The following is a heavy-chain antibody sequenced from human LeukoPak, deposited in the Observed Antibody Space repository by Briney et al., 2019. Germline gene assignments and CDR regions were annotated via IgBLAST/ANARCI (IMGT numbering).Heavy chain of an antibody. Sequence: ASVKVSCKASGYTFTGYYMHWVRQAPGQGLEWMGWINPNSGGTNYAQKLQGRVTMTTDTSTSTAYMELRSLRSDDTAVYYCARVREYYYDSSGYFQHWGQGTLVTVSS. CDR1: GYTFTGYY. CDR3: ARVREYYYDSSGYFQH. CDR2: INPNSGGT. D-gene: IGHD3-22*01. V-gene: IGHV1-2*02. J-gene: IGHJ1*01.